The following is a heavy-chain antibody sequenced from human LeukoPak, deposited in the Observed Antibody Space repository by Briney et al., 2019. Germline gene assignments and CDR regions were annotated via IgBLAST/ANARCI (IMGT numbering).Heavy chain of an antibody. Sequence: SETLSLTCTVSGGSISSYYWRWIRQPAGKGPEGIGRIYTSGTTNYNPSLESQVTRSVDTAKAQFSVKPRSVTAVDKAVYFCARGPASHISTGYYTSGAFDLWGQGTMVTVSS. J-gene: IGHJ3*01. CDR1: GGSISSYY. D-gene: IGHD3-9*01. CDR3: ARGPASHISTGYYTSGAFDL. CDR2: IYTSGTT. V-gene: IGHV4-4*07.